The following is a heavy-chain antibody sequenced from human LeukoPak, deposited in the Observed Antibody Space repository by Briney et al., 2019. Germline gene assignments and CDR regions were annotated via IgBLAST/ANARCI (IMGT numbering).Heavy chain of an antibody. V-gene: IGHV4-4*07. CDR2: IYTSGST. Sequence: AETLSLTCTVSGGSISSYYWSWIRQPAGKGLEWIGRIYTSGSTNYNPSFKSRVTMSVDTSKNQFSLKLSSVTAADTAVSYCASYNWNYVMAFDIWGQGTMVTVSS. CDR1: GGSISSYY. J-gene: IGHJ3*02. CDR3: ASYNWNYVMAFDI. D-gene: IGHD1-7*01.